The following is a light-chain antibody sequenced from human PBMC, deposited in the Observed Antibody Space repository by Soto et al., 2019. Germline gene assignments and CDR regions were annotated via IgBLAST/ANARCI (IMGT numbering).Light chain of an antibody. Sequence: QAVVTQPPSASGTPGQRVTISFSGSSSNIGSNTVNWYQQVPGTSPKLLIYSDSQRPSGVPDRFSGSKSGASASLAISGLQSEDEADYYCAAWDDSLTGYVVFGGGTQLTVL. J-gene: IGLJ2*01. CDR2: SDS. CDR3: AAWDDSLTGYVV. CDR1: SSNIGSNT. V-gene: IGLV1-44*01.